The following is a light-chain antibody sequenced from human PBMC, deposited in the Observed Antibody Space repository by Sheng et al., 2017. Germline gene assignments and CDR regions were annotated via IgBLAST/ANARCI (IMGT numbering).Light chain of an antibody. V-gene: IGKV3-20*01. J-gene: IGKJ1*01. CDR3: QQYYSYPRT. CDR2: GAS. CDR1: QSVSSSY. Sequence: EIVMTQSPTTLSLSPGERATLSCRASQSVSSSYLAWYQQKPGQAPRLLIYGASSRATGIPDRFSGSGSGTDFTLTISRLEPEDFAVYYCQQYYSYPRTFGQGTKVEIK.